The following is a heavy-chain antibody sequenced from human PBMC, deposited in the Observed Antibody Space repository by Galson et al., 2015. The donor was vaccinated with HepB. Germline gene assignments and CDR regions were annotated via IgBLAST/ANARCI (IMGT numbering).Heavy chain of an antibody. J-gene: IGHJ4*02. V-gene: IGHV1-24*01. D-gene: IGHD5/OR15-5a*01. CDR1: GYSLFEAS. Sequence: SVKVSCKVSGYSLFEASIHWVRQAPGKGLEWMGGLDAEEGETIYAQRFQGRVTMTEDTSTDTAYMELNSLISQDTAVYFCAMDIVSTLYPYDSWGQGTLVTVSS. CDR3: AMDIVSTLYPYDS. CDR2: LDAEEGET.